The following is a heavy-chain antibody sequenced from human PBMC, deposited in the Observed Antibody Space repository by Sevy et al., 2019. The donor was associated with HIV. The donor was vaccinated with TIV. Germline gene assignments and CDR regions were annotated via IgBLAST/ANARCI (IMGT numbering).Heavy chain of an antibody. V-gene: IGHV1-18*01. CDR2: ISAYNGNT. J-gene: IGHJ3*02. Sequence: ASVKVSCKASGYTFTSYGISWVRQAPGQGLEWMGWISAYNGNTNYAQKLQGRVTMTTDTSTSTAYMELRSLRSDDTAVYYCVRDRVSMVRGRYNDSFDIWGQGTMVTVSS. CDR3: VRDRVSMVRGRYNDSFDI. CDR1: GYTFTSYG. D-gene: IGHD3-10*01.